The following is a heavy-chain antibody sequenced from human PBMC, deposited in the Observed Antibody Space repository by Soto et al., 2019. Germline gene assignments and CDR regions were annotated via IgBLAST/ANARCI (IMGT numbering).Heavy chain of an antibody. J-gene: IGHJ4*02. V-gene: IGHV3-23*01. CDR2: ISSSNT. CDR3: AKLGVRIATAGIDY. D-gene: IGHD6-13*01. CDR1: GFTLGSYV. Sequence: GGSLRLSCAASGFTLGSYVMYWFRQAPGKGLEWISAISSSNTYYADSVKGRFAISRDNSKNTMLLQMNSLRADDTAVYYCAKLGVRIATAGIDYWGPGTLVTVSS.